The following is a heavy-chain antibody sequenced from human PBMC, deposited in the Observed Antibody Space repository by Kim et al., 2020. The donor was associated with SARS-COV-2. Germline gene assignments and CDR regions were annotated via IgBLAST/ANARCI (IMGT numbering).Heavy chain of an antibody. CDR3: ARLSGSYYYRVGAFDI. CDR2: IYYSGST. J-gene: IGHJ3*02. D-gene: IGHD1-26*01. CDR1: GGSVSSGSYY. Sequence: SETLSLTCTVSGGSVSSGSYYWSWIRQPPGKGLEWIGYIYYSGSTNYNPSLKSRVTISVDTSKNQFSLKLSSVTAADTAVYYCARLSGSYYYRVGAFDIWGQGTMVTVSS. V-gene: IGHV4-61*01.